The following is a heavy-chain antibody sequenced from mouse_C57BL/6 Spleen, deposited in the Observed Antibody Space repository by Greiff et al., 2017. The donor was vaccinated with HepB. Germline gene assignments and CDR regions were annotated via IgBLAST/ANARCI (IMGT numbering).Heavy chain of an antibody. CDR1: GFNIKDYY. V-gene: IGHV14-2*01. CDR3: ARNYGSSLWYFDV. CDR2: IDPEDGEN. J-gene: IGHJ1*03. D-gene: IGHD1-1*01. Sequence: EVKLVESGAELVKPGASVKLSCTASGFNIKDYYMPWVKQRTEQGLEWIGRIDPEDGENKYAPKFQGKSTITADTSSNTAYLQLSSLTSVDTAVYYCARNYGSSLWYFDVWGTGTTVTVSS.